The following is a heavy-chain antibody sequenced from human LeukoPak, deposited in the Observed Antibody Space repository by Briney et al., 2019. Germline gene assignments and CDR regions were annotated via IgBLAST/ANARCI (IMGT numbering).Heavy chain of an antibody. D-gene: IGHD3-22*01. V-gene: IGHV4-39*01. CDR2: IYYSGST. CDR3: ARGDYYYDSTDLGAFDI. J-gene: IGHJ3*02. Sequence: PSETLSLTCTVSGGSISSSSYYWGWIRQPPGKGLEWIGSIYYSGSTYYNPSLKSRVTISVDTSKNQFSLKLSSVTAADTAVYYCARGDYYYDSTDLGAFDIWGQGTMVTVSS. CDR1: GGSISSSSYY.